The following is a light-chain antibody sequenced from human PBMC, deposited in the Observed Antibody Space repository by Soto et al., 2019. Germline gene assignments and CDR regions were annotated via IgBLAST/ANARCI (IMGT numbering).Light chain of an antibody. V-gene: IGKV1-5*01. CDR3: QQYHTDWT. CDR1: ESIDNW. CDR2: AAS. Sequence: DIQITQSPSTLSASVGDRVTITCRASESIDNWLAWYQQKAGKAPKLLLFAASTLVGGVPSRFSGRGSGTEFTLTISSLQADDFATYYCQQYHTDWTFGQGTKVDIK. J-gene: IGKJ1*01.